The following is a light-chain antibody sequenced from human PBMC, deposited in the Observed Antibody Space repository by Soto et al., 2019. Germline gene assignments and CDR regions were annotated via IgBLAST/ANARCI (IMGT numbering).Light chain of an antibody. CDR2: GVS. J-gene: IGLJ1*01. CDR3: NSYAGTSYV. V-gene: IGLV2-14*01. CDR1: RSDVGSYNY. Sequence: QLVLTQPASVSGSPGQSITISCTGTRSDVGSYNYVSWYQQYPGKAPKLIIYGVSNRPSGVSNRFSGSKSGNTASLTISGLQAEDEADYYCNSYAGTSYVFGTGTKLTVL.